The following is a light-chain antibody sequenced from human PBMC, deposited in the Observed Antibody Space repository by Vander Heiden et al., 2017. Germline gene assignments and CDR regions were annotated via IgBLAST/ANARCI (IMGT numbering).Light chain of an antibody. V-gene: IGKV1-39*01. CDR1: QSISSY. CDR3: LGSESTPQT. Sequence: DIQMTQSPSSLSASVGDRVTITCRASQSISSYLNWYQQKPGKAPKLLIYAASSLQSGVPPRFSRSRSGTDFTLSMSSLQPEDFATYYCLGSESTPQTFGQGTKVEIK. J-gene: IGKJ1*01. CDR2: AAS.